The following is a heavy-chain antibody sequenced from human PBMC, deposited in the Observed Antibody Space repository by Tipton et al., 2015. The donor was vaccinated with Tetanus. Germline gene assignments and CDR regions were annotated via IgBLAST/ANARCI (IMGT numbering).Heavy chain of an antibody. J-gene: IGHJ4*02. CDR1: GFIFSSYG. CDR3: AREAVCRGGSCFPGAFDN. D-gene: IGHD2-15*01. V-gene: IGHV3-33*01. CDR2: SWYDGTDQ. Sequence: SLRLSCAASGFIFSSYGIHWVRQAPGKGLEWVAVSWYDGTDQYYADSVKGRFTLSRDNSKNTLYLEMNSLRAGDTALYYCAREAVCRGGSCFPGAFDNGGQEPQVPFSS.